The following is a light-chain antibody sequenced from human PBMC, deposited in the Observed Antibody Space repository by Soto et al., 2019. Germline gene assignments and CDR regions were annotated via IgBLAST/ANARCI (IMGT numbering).Light chain of an antibody. CDR1: NSNIGNNA. CDR2: SDD. CDR3: AAWDDSLNALV. J-gene: IGLJ3*02. V-gene: IGLV1-36*01. Sequence: QSVLTQPPSVSETPRQRVTISCSGSNSNIGNNAVNWYQQLPGKAPKLLIYSDDLLPSGVSDRFSGSKSGTSASLAISGLQSEDEADYYCAAWDDSLNALVFGGGTKLTVL.